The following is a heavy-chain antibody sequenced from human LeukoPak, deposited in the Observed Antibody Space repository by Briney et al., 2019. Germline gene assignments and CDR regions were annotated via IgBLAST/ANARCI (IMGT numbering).Heavy chain of an antibody. CDR1: GYTFTGYY. D-gene: IGHD6-19*01. CDR3: ARRGSVAESFDY. J-gene: IGHJ4*02. V-gene: IGHV1-2*06. Sequence: ASVKVSCKASGYTFTGYYMHWVRQAPGQGLKWMGRINPNNGDQNYARKFQARVTVTRDTSISTAYMELSRLRSDDTAVYYCARRGSVAESFDYWGQGTLVTVSS. CDR2: INPNNGDQ.